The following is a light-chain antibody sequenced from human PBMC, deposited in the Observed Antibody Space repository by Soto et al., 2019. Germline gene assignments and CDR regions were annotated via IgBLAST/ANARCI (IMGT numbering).Light chain of an antibody. CDR3: CSYAGSSTYVV. J-gene: IGLJ2*01. V-gene: IGLV2-23*01. CDR2: EGS. CDR1: SSDVGSYNL. Sequence: QSALTQPASVSGSPGQSITISCTGNSSDVGSYNLVSWYQQHPGKAPKLKIYEGSKRPSGVSNRFSGSKSGNTASLTISGLQAEDEADYYCCSYAGSSTYVVFGGGTKLTVL.